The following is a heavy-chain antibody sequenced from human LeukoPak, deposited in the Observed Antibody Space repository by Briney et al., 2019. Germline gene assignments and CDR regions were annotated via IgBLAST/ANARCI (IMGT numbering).Heavy chain of an antibody. CDR1: GFTFSSYG. J-gene: IGHJ4*02. Sequence: QSGGSLRLSCAASGFTFSSYGMHWVRQAPGKGLEWVAVISYDGSNKYYADSVKGRFTISRDNSKNTLYLQMNSLRAEDTAVYYCAKVGSAGFRGYFDYWGQGTLVTVSS. CDR2: ISYDGSNK. V-gene: IGHV3-30*18. D-gene: IGHD5-24*01. CDR3: AKVGSAGFRGYFDY.